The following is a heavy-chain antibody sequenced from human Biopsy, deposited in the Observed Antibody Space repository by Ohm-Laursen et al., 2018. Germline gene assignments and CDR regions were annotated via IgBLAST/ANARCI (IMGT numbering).Heavy chain of an antibody. CDR3: TRFRKGD. J-gene: IGHJ4*02. V-gene: IGHV3-72*01. CDR2: SRNKANSYTT. CDR1: GFTFSDHY. Sequence: GSLRLSCAASGFTFSDHYMDWFRQAPGKGLEWAACSRNKANSYTTEYAASVKGRFIISRDESKKSLYLQMNSLKTEDTAVYYCTRFRKGDWGQGTLVTVSS. D-gene: IGHD1-14*01.